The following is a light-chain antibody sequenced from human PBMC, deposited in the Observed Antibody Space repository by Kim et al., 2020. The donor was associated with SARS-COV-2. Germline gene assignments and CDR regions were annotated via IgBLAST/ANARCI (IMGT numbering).Light chain of an antibody. CDR1: QSINNN. Sequence: EIVMTQSPVTLSVSPGERATLSCRASQSINNNLAWYQQKPGQAPRLLIYGASNRATGIPARFSGSGSGTEFTLTISSLQSEDIAIYHCQHYNNVPLTFGGGTKVDIK. CDR3: QHYNNVPLT. CDR2: GAS. J-gene: IGKJ4*01. V-gene: IGKV3-15*01.